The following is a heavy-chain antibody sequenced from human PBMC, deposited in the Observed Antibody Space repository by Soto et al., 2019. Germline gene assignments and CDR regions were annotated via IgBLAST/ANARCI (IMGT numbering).Heavy chain of an antibody. D-gene: IGHD1-1*01. CDR2: ISWNSGSI. V-gene: IGHV3-9*01. CDR1: GFTFDDYA. CDR3: AKDTTTTPYGAGRVDY. J-gene: IGHJ4*02. Sequence: PGGSLRLSCAASGFTFDDYAMHWVRQAPGKGLEWVSGISWNSGSIGYADSVKGRFTISRDNAKNSLYLQMNSLRAEDTALYYCAKDTTTTPYGAGRVDYWGQGTLVTVYS.